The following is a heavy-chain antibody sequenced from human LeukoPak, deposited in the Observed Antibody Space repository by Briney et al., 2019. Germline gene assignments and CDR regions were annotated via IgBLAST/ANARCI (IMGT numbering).Heavy chain of an antibody. V-gene: IGHV4-39*01. CDR2: IYYSGST. D-gene: IGHD2-2*01. Sequence: SETLSLTCTVSGDSITSRTYYWGWIRQPPGKGLEWIGTIYYSGSTYFNPSLKSRVTISVDTSKNQFSLKLSSVTAADTAVYYCARLVVVPADNFDYWGQGTLVTVSS. CDR3: ARLVVVPADNFDY. CDR1: GDSITSRTYY. J-gene: IGHJ4*02.